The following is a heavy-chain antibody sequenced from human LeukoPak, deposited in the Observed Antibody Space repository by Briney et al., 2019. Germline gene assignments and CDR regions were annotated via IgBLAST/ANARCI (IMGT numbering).Heavy chain of an antibody. J-gene: IGHJ4*02. CDR3: ARVPTVTFFDY. CDR2: ISSSSSYR. V-gene: IGHV3-21*01. D-gene: IGHD4-17*01. Sequence: GGSLRLSCAASGFTLSSYSMNWVRQAPGKGLEWVSSISSSSSYRYYADSVKGRFTISRDNAKNSLYLQMNSLRAEDTAVYYCARVPTVTFFDYWGQGTLVTVSS. CDR1: GFTLSSYS.